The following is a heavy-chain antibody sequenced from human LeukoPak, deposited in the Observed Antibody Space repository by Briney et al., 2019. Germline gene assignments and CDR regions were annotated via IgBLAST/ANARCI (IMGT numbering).Heavy chain of an antibody. D-gene: IGHD2-15*01. V-gene: IGHV3-30-3*01. CDR1: GFTFSSYA. J-gene: IGHJ3*02. CDR2: ISYDGSNK. CDR3: ARGELVVVAASDAFDI. Sequence: GGSLRLSCAASGFTFSSYAMHWVRQAPGKGLEWVAVISYDGSNKYYADSVKGRFTISRDNSKNTLYLQMNSLRAEDTAVYYCARGELVVVAASDAFDIWGQGTMVTVSS.